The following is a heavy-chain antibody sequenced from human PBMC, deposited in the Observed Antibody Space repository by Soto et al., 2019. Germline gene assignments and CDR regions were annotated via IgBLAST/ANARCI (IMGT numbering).Heavy chain of an antibody. J-gene: IGHJ6*02. CDR1: GGSISSGDYY. D-gene: IGHD5-12*01. CDR2: IYYSGST. V-gene: IGHV4-30-4*01. Sequence: PSETLSLTCTVSGGSISSGDYYWSWIRQPPGKGLEWIGYIYYSGSTYYNPSLKSRVTISVDTSKNQFSLKLSSVTAADTAVYYCARAGYGPYYYYGMDVWGQGXTVTV. CDR3: ARAGYGPYYYYGMDV.